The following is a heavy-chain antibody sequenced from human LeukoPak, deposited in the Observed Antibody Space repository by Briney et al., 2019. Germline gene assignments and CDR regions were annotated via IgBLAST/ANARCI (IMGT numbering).Heavy chain of an antibody. Sequence: SVSVTCNVSGFTFTSYSGQWIRQARGQRLEWIGWIVVGSGNTNYAQKFQERVTITRDMSTSTAYMYLSSLRSEDTAVYYCAASHNAFYSAGYAYYVDYWGQGTLVTVSS. D-gene: IGHD3-22*01. V-gene: IGHV1-58*01. CDR2: IVVGSGNT. J-gene: IGHJ4*02. CDR3: AASHNAFYSAGYAYYVDY. CDR1: GFTFTSYS.